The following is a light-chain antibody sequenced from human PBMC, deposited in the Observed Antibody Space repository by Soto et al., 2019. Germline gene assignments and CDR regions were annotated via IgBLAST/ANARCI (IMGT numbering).Light chain of an antibody. V-gene: IGKV2-28*01. Sequence: IVMTQSPLSLPVTPGEPATISCRSSQSLLHSNGFDYLDWYLQKPRQAPQLLIYLGSFRASGVPDRFSGSGSGTDFTLTISGVEAEDVGIYYCMQSLQTPPTFGQGTKVDIK. CDR3: MQSLQTPPT. CDR1: QSLLHSNGFDY. J-gene: IGKJ1*01. CDR2: LGS.